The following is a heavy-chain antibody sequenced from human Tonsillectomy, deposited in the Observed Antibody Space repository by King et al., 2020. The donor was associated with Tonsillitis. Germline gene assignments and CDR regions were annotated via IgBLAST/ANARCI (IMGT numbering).Heavy chain of an antibody. J-gene: IGHJ4*02. D-gene: IGHD3-3*01. V-gene: IGHV3-23*04. CDR1: GFTFRSYA. CDR3: AKGPVVDFWSGYYLYYFDY. Sequence: VQLVESGGGLVQPGGSLRLSCAASGFTFRSYARSLVRQAPGKGLEWVSAISGSGGSTYDADSVKGRFTISRDNSKNTLYLQMNSLRAEDTAVYYCAKGPVVDFWSGYYLYYFDYWGQGTLVTVSS. CDR2: ISGSGGST.